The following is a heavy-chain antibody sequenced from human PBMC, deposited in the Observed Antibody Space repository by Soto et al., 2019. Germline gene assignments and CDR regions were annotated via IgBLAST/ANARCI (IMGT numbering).Heavy chain of an antibody. D-gene: IGHD4-17*01. CDR3: ARAVTVSHWFDP. V-gene: IGHV3-74*01. CDR2: INSDGRST. J-gene: IGHJ5*02. CDR1: GYTFSRHW. Sequence: EVLLVESGGGLVQPGGSLRLSCAACGYTFSRHWMHWVRQAPGKGLVWVSRINSDGRSTNYADSVKGRFTISRDNAKNTLYLQMNSLRAEDTAVYYCARAVTVSHWFDPWGQGTLVTVSS.